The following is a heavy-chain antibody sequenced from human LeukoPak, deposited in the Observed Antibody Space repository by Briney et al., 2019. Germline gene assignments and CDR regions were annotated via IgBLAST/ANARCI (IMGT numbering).Heavy chain of an antibody. CDR1: GYTFTSYG. Sequence: ASVKVSCKASGYTFTSYGISWVRQAPGQGLEWMRWISAYNGNTNYAQKLQGRVTMTTDTSTSTAYMELRSLRSDDTAVYYCARGGAMITFGGVIAPRFDYWGRGTLVTVSS. D-gene: IGHD3-16*02. CDR2: ISAYNGNT. CDR3: ARGGAMITFGGVIAPRFDY. J-gene: IGHJ4*02. V-gene: IGHV1-18*01.